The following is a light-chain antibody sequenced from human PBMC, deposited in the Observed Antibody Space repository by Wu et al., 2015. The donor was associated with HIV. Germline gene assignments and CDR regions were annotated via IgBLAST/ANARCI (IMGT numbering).Light chain of an antibody. J-gene: IGKJ5*01. CDR3: QQYHYWPPEKIT. CDR1: QSIRSN. CDR2: GAS. V-gene: IGKV3-15*01. Sequence: EIVMTQSPATLSVSPGERATLSCRASQSIRSNLAWYQQKSGQPPRLVIYGASTRATGIPARFSGSGSGTEFTLIISSMQSEDFAVYYCQQYHYWPPEKITFGQGTRLELK.